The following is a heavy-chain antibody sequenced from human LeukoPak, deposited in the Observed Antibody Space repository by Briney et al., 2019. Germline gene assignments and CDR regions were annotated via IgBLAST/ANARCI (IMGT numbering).Heavy chain of an antibody. V-gene: IGHV1-8*01. D-gene: IGHD2-15*01. CDR3: ARGPPGSFCSGGSWLYIAC. CDR1: GYTFTSYD. J-gene: IGHJ4*02. Sequence: GASVKVSCKASGYTFTSYDINWVRQATGQGLEWMGWVNPNSGHTDFAQKSQGRASMTSNTSISTAYMEVKSLRSEDTAVYYCARGPPGSFCSGGSWLYIACCGQRTLVSVSS. CDR2: VNPNSGHT.